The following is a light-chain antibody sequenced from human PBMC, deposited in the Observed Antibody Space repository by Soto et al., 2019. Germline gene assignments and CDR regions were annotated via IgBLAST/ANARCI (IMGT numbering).Light chain of an antibody. CDR3: TSYTSSATWV. CDR1: SSDVGGYKY. Sequence: QSALTQPASVSGSPGQSITISCTGTSSDVGGYKYVSWYQQHPGKTPKLLIYEVSNRPSGVSSRFSGSKSGNTASLTISGLQAEDEADYYCTSYTSSATWVFGGGTKVTVL. J-gene: IGLJ2*01. CDR2: EVS. V-gene: IGLV2-14*01.